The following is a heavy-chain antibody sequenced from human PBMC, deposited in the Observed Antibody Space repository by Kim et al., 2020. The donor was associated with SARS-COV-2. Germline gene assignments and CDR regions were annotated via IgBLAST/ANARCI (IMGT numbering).Heavy chain of an antibody. V-gene: IGHV3-53*01. CDR3: ARDGYCSGGSCYSDYYYGMDV. CDR2: IYSGGST. Sequence: GGSLRLSCAASGFTVSSNYMSWVRQAPGKGLEWVSVIYSGGSTYYADSVKGRFTISRDNSKNTLYLQMNSLRAEDTAVYYCARDGYCSGGSCYSDYYYGMDVWGQGTTVTVSS. CDR1: GFTVSSNY. D-gene: IGHD2-15*01. J-gene: IGHJ6*02.